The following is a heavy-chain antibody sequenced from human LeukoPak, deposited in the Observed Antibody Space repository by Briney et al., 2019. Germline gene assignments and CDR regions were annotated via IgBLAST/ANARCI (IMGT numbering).Heavy chain of an antibody. CDR3: ARDTPCSGGSCYLVPWFDP. J-gene: IGHJ5*02. V-gene: IGHV4-4*07. CDR2: IYTSGST. Sequence: SETLSLTCTVSGGSISSYYGSWIRQPAGKGLEWTGRIYTSGSTNYNPSLKSRVTMSVDTSKNQFSLKLSSVTAADTAVYYCARDTPCSGGSCYLVPWFDPWGQGTLVTVSS. CDR1: GGSISSYY. D-gene: IGHD2-15*01.